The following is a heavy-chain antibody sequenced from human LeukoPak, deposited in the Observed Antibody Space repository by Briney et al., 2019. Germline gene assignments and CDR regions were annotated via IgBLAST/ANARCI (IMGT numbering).Heavy chain of an antibody. CDR1: GFTFSSYG. J-gene: IGHJ4*02. CDR3: AKGLQLWAPIDY. V-gene: IGHV3-30*18. D-gene: IGHD5-18*01. Sequence: GGSLRLSCAASGFTFSSYGMHWVRQAPGKGLKWVAVIPYDGSNKFYADSVKGRFTFSRDNSKNTLYLQMNSLRAEDTAVYYCAKGLQLWAPIDYWGQGTLVTVSS. CDR2: IPYDGSNK.